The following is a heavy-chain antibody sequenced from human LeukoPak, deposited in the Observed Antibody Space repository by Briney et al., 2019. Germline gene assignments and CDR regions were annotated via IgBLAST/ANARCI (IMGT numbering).Heavy chain of an antibody. J-gene: IGHJ5*02. CDR3: AKRSSDGGFDP. CDR1: GFTFSSYA. Sequence: AGGSLRLSCAASGFTFSSYAMSWVRQAPGKGLEWVSAISGSGGSTYYADSVKGRFTISRDNSKSMLYLEMNTVRVEDTALYYCAKRSSDGGFDPWGQGTLVTVSS. CDR2: ISGSGGST. V-gene: IGHV3-23*01. D-gene: IGHD5-24*01.